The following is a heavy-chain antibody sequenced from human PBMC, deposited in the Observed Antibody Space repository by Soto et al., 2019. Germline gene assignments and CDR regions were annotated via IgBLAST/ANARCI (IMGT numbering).Heavy chain of an antibody. CDR2: INHSGST. J-gene: IGHJ4*02. V-gene: IGHV4-34*01. CDR3: ARDKITGLFDY. CDR1: GGSFRAYY. Sequence: SETLALNCAVYGGSFRAYYWTWIRQPPGTGLEWIVEINHSGSTNYTPSLKSRVTISVDTSKNQFSLMLTSVTAADTAVYYCARDKITGLFDYWGQGTLVTVS. D-gene: IGHD2-8*02.